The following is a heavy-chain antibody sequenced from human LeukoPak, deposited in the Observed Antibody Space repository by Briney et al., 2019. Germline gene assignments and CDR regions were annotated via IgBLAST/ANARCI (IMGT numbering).Heavy chain of an antibody. CDR1: GFTFSSYA. J-gene: IGHJ4*02. CDR2: IYYSGST. CDR3: ATYSSGCLDN. Sequence: PGGSLRLSCAASGFTFSSYAMSWVRQAPGKGLEWIGSIYYSGSTYYNPSLKSRVTISLDTSKNQFSLKLSSVTAADTAMYYCATYSSGCLDNWGQGTLVAVSS. D-gene: IGHD6-19*01. V-gene: IGHV4-38-2*01.